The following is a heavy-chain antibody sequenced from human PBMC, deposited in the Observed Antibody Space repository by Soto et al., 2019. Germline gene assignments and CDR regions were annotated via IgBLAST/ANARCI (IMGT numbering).Heavy chain of an antibody. Sequence: GASVKVCCKASGYTFTNSAMHWVRHAPGKGYEWMGIINPSGGSTTYAQKFQGRVTMTRDTSTTTVYMELSSLRSEDTAVYYCARVYCSGGSCYGIDYWGQGTLVTVSS. D-gene: IGHD2-15*01. J-gene: IGHJ4*02. CDR1: GYTFTNSA. CDR2: INPSGGST. V-gene: IGHV1-46*01. CDR3: ARVYCSGGSCYGIDY.